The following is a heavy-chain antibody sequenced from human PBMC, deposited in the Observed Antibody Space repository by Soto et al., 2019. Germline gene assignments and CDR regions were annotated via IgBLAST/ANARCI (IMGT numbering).Heavy chain of an antibody. Sequence: PSETLSLTCTVSGGSMRNYFWTWIRQPPGKGLEWIGYIHYSGATSFFPSYNPSLRGRVTISEDTSKNQFSLKLLSVTTADTAVYFCAAGEASRRNLAPSYLDFWCQGTLLTVSS. V-gene: IGHV4-59*01. CDR2: IHYSGATSFFP. J-gene: IGHJ4*02. D-gene: IGHD6-13*01. CDR3: AAGEASRRNLAPSYLDF. CDR1: GGSMRNYF.